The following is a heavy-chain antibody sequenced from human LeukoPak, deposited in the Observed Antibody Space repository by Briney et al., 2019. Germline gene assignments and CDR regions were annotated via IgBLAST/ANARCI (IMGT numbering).Heavy chain of an antibody. CDR3: ARDRDYGDYYFDY. CDR1: GFTFSSYS. Sequence: GGSLRLSCAASGFTFSSYSMNWVRQAPGKGLEWVSSISSSSSYIYYADSVKGRFTISRDNAKNSLYLQMNSLRAEDTAVYYCARDRDYGDYYFDYWGQGTLVTVSS. V-gene: IGHV3-21*01. J-gene: IGHJ4*02. D-gene: IGHD4-17*01. CDR2: ISSSSSYI.